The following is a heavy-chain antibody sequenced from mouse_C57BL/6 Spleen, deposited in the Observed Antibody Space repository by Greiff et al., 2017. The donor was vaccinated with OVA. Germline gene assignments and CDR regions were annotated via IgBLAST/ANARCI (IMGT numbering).Heavy chain of an antibody. CDR1: GYTFTSYW. CDR2: IHPNSGST. V-gene: IGHV1-64*01. Sequence: QVQLQQPGAELVKPGASVKLSCKASGYTFTSYWMHWVKQRPGQGLEWIGMIHPNSGSTNYNEKFKSKATLTVDKSSSTAYMQLSSLTSEDSAVYYGAREEDGYYEDYWGQGTTLTVSS. J-gene: IGHJ2*01. CDR3: AREEDGYYEDY. D-gene: IGHD2-3*01.